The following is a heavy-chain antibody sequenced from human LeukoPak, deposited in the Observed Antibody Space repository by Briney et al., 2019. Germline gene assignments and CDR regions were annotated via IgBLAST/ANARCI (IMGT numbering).Heavy chain of an antibody. Sequence: ASVPVSCMASGYTFPSYDLNWLRQAAGQGLEWMGWMNPNSGNTGYAQNFQGRVTMTRNTSINTAYMELSSLRSEDTAVYYCARGVTAAVCAGVDYWGQGTLVTVSS. CDR3: ARGVTAAVCAGVDY. J-gene: IGHJ4*02. D-gene: IGHD2-21*02. V-gene: IGHV1-8*01. CDR2: MNPNSGNT. CDR1: GYTFPSYD.